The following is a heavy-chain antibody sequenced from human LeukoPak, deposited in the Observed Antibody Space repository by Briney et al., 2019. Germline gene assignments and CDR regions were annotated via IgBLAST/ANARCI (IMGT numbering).Heavy chain of an antibody. Sequence: GGSLRLSCAASGFTFSSYYMHWVRQVIGKGLEWVSAIATSDDTFYTGSVKGRFTISRDNGKNSLYLQMNSLGAGDTAVYYCARENSGGIIAEFDYWGQGILVTVSS. V-gene: IGHV3-13*04. CDR1: GFTFSSYY. CDR2: IATSDDT. J-gene: IGHJ4*02. D-gene: IGHD4-23*01. CDR3: ARENSGGIIAEFDY.